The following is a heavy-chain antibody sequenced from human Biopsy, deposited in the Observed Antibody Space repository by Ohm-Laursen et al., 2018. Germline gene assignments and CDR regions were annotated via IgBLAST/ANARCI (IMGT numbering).Heavy chain of an antibody. D-gene: IGHD3-3*01. Sequence: SETLSLTCIASGESMGTYYWSWIRQPPGKVMEWIASIYYSGTTRKNPSLKSRVTISVDTSQGLLSLDLSSVTAADTAVYYCARVRGGFLEWFDYWGQGTLVTVSS. CDR2: IYYSGTT. CDR1: GESMGTYY. V-gene: IGHV4-59*01. J-gene: IGHJ5*01. CDR3: ARVRGGFLEWFDY.